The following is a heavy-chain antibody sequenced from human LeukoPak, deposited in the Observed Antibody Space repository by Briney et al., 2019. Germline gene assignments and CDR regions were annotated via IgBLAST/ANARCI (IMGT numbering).Heavy chain of an antibody. J-gene: IGHJ4*02. CDR3: AKAPYSTSWYYFDY. D-gene: IGHD6-13*01. CDR2: ISNSGGTT. CDR1: GFTCSSYA. V-gene: IGHV3-23*01. Sequence: GGSLRLXCAASGFTCSSYAMKWVRQAPGKGLEWVSTISNSGGTTYYADSVKGRFTISRDNSKNTLYLQMDSLRAEDTAVYYCAKAPYSTSWYYFDYWGQGTLVTVSS.